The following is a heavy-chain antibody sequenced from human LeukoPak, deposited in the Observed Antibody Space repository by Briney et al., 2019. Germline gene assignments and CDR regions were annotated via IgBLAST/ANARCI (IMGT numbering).Heavy chain of an antibody. Sequence: GESLKISCKGSGYSFSRNWIAWVRQMPGKGLEWMGAIYPGDSKTRYSPSFQGQVTISADKSISTAYLQWSSLQASDTAMYYCAKIVGETPGNYHYYMNAWGKGTTFTVSS. CDR2: IYPGDSKT. CDR3: AKIVGETPGNYHYYMNA. J-gene: IGHJ6*03. CDR1: GYSFSRNW. D-gene: IGHD1-26*01. V-gene: IGHV5-51*01.